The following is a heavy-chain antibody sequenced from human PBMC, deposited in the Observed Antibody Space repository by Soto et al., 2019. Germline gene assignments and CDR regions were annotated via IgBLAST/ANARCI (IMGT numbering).Heavy chain of an antibody. V-gene: IGHV3-48*02. J-gene: IGHJ6*02. D-gene: IGHD3-10*01. Sequence: SLRLSCAASGFTFSSYSMNWVRQAPGKGLEWVSYISGSSSTIYYADSVKGRFTISRDNAKNSLYLQMNSLRDEDTAVYYCARGGSGTIYYYYGMDVWGQGTTVTVSS. CDR1: GFTFSSYS. CDR3: ARGGSGTIYYYYGMDV. CDR2: ISGSSSTI.